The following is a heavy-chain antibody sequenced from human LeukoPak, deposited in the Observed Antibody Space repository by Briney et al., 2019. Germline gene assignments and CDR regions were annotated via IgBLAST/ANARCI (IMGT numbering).Heavy chain of an antibody. D-gene: IGHD5-24*01. J-gene: IGHJ4*02. Sequence: PSETLSLTCAVYGGSFSGYYWSWIRQPPGKGLEWIGEINHSGSTNYNPSLKSRVTISVDTFKNQFTLKLSSVTAADTAVYYCARGDARDGYNNYWGQGTLVTVSS. CDR3: ARGDARDGYNNY. CDR1: GGSFSGYY. V-gene: IGHV4-34*01. CDR2: INHSGST.